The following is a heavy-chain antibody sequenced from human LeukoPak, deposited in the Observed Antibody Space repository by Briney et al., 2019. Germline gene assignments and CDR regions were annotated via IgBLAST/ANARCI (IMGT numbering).Heavy chain of an antibody. J-gene: IGHJ6*03. CDR2: IYTSGST. CDR1: GGSISSYY. Sequence: PSETLSLTCTVSGGSISSYYWGWIRQPAGKGLEWIGRIYTSGSTNYNPSLKSRVTMSVDTSKNQFSLKLSSVTAADTAVYYCARDLVALGYYYYMDVWGKGTTVTVSS. V-gene: IGHV4-4*07. CDR3: ARDLVALGYYYYMDV.